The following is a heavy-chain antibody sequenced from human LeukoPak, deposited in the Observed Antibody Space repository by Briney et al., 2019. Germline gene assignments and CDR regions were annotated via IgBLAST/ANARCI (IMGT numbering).Heavy chain of an antibody. CDR2: IFPGGNT. V-gene: IGHV4-61*02. CDR3: ARAQEQLRYFDWSSYYYYYMDV. CDR1: GGSISSGTYY. J-gene: IGHJ6*03. D-gene: IGHD3-9*01. Sequence: SETLSLTCTVSGGSISSGTYYWNWMRQPAGEGLEWIGRIFPGGNTYFKPSLRSRAALAVTSSNNQFFLMLTFATAASTAVYSCARAQEQLRYFDWSSYYYYYMDVWGKGTPVTISS.